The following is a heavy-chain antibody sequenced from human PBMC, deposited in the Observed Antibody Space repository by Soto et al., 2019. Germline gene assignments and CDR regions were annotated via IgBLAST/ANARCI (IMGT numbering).Heavy chain of an antibody. J-gene: IGHJ5*02. D-gene: IGHD4-17*01. V-gene: IGHV5-51*01. CDR1: VYSFSNWC. CDR3: ARHGFYGDYSSNYFDP. Sequence: PGESLKISCKGSVYSFSNWCIAWVRQMPGKGLEYMWIIYPSDSQTRYSPSFQGQVTISADKSISTAYLQWSSLKASDTAIYYCARHGFYGDYSSNYFDPWGQGTLVTVSS. CDR2: IYPSDSQT.